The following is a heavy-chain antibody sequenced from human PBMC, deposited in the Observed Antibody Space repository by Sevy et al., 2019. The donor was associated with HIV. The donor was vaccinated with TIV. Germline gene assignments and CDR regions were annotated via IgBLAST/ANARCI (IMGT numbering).Heavy chain of an antibody. CDR3: AASGGET. CDR1: GFTFSSYW. D-gene: IGHD3-16*01. J-gene: IGHJ5*02. CDR2: IKQDGSEK. Sequence: GGSLRLSCAASGFTFSSYWLNWIRQAPGKGLEWVANIKQDGSEKYYVDSVKGRFTISRDNAKNSLYLEMNTLRAEDTAVYYCAASGGETWGQGTLVTVSS. V-gene: IGHV3-7*01.